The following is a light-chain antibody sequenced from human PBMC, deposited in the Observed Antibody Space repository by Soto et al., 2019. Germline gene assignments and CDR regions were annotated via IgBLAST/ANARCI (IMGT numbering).Light chain of an antibody. CDR1: RSDVGGYNY. CDR2: DVS. V-gene: IGLV2-11*01. CDR3: CSYAGSYTFGYL. J-gene: IGLJ1*01. Sequence: QSVLTQPRSVSGSPGQSVTISCTGTRSDVGGYNYVSWYQQHTGKAPKLMIYDVSKRPSGVPDRFSGSKSGNTASLTISGLQAEDEADYYCCSYAGSYTFGYLFGTGTKLTVL.